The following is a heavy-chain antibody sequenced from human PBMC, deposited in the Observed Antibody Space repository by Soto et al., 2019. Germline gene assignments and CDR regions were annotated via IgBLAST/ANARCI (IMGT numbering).Heavy chain of an antibody. V-gene: IGHV4-39*01. CDR3: ARHKSGSDWLDP. J-gene: IGHJ5*02. D-gene: IGHD2-15*01. Sequence: SETLSLTCTVSGGSISDISYCWGWIRQPPGKGLQWIGCMFYSGATYYNPSLKNRVTLSVDTSNNEFSLKLVSVTAPDTAVYYCARHKSGSDWLDPWGQGTLVTVS. CDR2: MFYSGAT. CDR1: GGSISDISYC.